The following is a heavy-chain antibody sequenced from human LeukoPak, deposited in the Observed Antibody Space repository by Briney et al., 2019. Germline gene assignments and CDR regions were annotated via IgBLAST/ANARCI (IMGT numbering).Heavy chain of an antibody. Sequence: GRSLRLSCAASGFTFDDYAMHWVRQAPAKGLEWVSGISWNSGSIGYADSVKGRFTISRDNAKNSLYLQMNSLRAEDTALYYCAKDINDDILTGPNDYWGQGTLVTVSS. V-gene: IGHV3-9*01. CDR2: ISWNSGSI. D-gene: IGHD3-9*01. CDR3: AKDINDDILTGPNDY. CDR1: GFTFDDYA. J-gene: IGHJ4*02.